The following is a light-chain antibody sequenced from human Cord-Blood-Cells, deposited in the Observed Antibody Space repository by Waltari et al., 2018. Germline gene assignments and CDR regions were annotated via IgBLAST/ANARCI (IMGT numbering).Light chain of an antibody. CDR3: SSYTSSSTLYV. Sequence: QSALTQPASVSGSPGQSIPISCPGTSSDVGGYNYVSWYQSNPGKAPKLIIYDGSNRPAGVSNRFSGSKSGNTASLTISGLQAEDEADYYCSSYTSSSTLYVFGTGTKVTVL. CDR1: SSDVGGYNY. J-gene: IGLJ1*01. V-gene: IGLV2-14*03. CDR2: DGS.